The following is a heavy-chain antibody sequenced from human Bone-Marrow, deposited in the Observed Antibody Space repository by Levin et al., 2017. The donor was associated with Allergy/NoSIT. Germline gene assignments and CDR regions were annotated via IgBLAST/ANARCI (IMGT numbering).Heavy chain of an antibody. V-gene: IGHV1-18*01. J-gene: IGHJ3*02. D-gene: IGHD6-13*01. Sequence: GASVKVSCKASGYTFLSYSISWVRQAPGQGLEWMGRISASNGDTKYAQKLRDRVIMTRDTSAHTAYMELRSLRSDDTAVYFCATFTGYSSSGRQDDAFDIWGQGTMVTVSS. CDR1: GYTFLSYS. CDR2: ISASNGDT. CDR3: ATFTGYSSSGRQDDAFDI.